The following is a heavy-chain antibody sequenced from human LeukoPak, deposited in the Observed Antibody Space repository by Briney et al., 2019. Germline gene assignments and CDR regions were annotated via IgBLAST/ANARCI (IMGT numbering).Heavy chain of an antibody. Sequence: GGSLRLAWAAAGFTVIIYAMSWGRQAPGKGLEWGLTISVSGANTYYATTVRGRFTISRDNSKNTLYLHMNSLRAEATAVYYCAKERAGYTNPYYFDYWDQGTLVTVSS. CDR3: AKERAGYTNPYYFDY. D-gene: IGHD3-16*02. J-gene: IGHJ4*02. V-gene: IGHV3-23*01. CDR1: GFTVIIYA. CDR2: ISVSGANT.